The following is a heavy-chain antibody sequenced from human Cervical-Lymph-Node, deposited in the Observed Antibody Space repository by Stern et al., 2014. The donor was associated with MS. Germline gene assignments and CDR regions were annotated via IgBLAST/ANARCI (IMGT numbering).Heavy chain of an antibody. V-gene: IGHV1-18*01. CDR3: ARDTTWGFFDL. J-gene: IGHJ2*01. CDR2: INTYNGKT. Sequence: QMQLVQSGAEVKKPGASMKISCQASGYTFSTFGINWVRQAPGQGLEWMGRINTYNGKTNYAQELQDRITVTRDTSANTAYMELRSLRSDDTAIYYCARDTTWGFFDLWGRGSLVTVSS. CDR1: GYTFSTFG. D-gene: IGHD1-1*01.